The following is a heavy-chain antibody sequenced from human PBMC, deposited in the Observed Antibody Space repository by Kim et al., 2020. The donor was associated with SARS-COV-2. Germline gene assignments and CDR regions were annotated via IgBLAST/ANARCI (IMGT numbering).Heavy chain of an antibody. J-gene: IGHJ6*03. CDR1: GFTFGDYA. CDR3: ARGDYVYYYMDV. V-gene: IGHV3-9*01. D-gene: IGHD4-17*01. Sequence: GGSLRLSCAASGFTFGDYAMHWVRQAPGKGLEWFSGISWNSGSIGYADSVKGRFTISRDNAKNSLYLQMNSLRAEDTALYYCARGDYVYYYMDVWGKGTTVTVSS. CDR2: ISWNSGSI.